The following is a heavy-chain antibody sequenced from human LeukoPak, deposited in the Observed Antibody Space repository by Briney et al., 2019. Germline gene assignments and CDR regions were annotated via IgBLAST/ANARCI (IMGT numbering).Heavy chain of an antibody. CDR2: IIPILGIA. D-gene: IGHD2-21*02. J-gene: IGHJ5*02. V-gene: IGHV1-69*04. CDR1: GGTFSSYA. CDR3: ARDRQVVVTAETRHTRNNWFDP. Sequence: GASVKVSCKASGGTFSSYAISWVRQAPGQGLEWMGRIIPILGIANYAQKFQGRVTITADKSTSTAYMELSSLRSEDTAVYYCARDRQVVVTAETRHTRNNWFDPWGQGTLVTVSS.